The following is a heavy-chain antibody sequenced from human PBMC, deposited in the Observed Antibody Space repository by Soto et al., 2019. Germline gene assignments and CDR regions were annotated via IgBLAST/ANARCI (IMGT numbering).Heavy chain of an antibody. J-gene: IGHJ4*02. CDR3: ARAGCTSCSIFY. V-gene: IGHV4-31*03. Sequence: SETLSFTCTVSGGSISSGGYYWSWIRQHPGKGLEWIGYIHYSGSTYYNPSLKSRVTISVDTSKNQFSLELSSVTAADTAVYYCARAGCTSCSIFYWGQGTLVTVSS. CDR1: GGSISSGGYY. D-gene: IGHD2-2*01. CDR2: IHYSGST.